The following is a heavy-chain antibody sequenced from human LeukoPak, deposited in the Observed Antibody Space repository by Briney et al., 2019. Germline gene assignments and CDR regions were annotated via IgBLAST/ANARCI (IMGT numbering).Heavy chain of an antibody. J-gene: IGHJ6*04. D-gene: IGHD6-13*01. Sequence: SESLSLTCTVSGVSFSSGSYYWSWIRQPPGQGLEWVGYIYYSGSTNYNPFLRRRATISVDTSKTLFSLKLSSVTAAETAVYYCARAGYSLVPAPIDVWGKGTTVTASS. V-gene: IGHV4-61*01. CDR1: GVSFSSGSYY. CDR2: IYYSGST. CDR3: ARAGYSLVPAPIDV.